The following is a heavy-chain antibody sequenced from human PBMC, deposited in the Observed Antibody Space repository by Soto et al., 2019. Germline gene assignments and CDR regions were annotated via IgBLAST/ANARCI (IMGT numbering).Heavy chain of an antibody. Sequence: LRLSCAASGFTFSSYAMHWVRQAPGKGLEWVAVISYDGSNKYYADSVKGRFTISRVNSKNTLYLQMNSLRAEDTAVYYCARVASHYYYGMDVWGQGTTVTVSS. V-gene: IGHV3-30-3*01. CDR3: ARVASHYYYGMDV. CDR1: GFTFSSYA. CDR2: ISYDGSNK. J-gene: IGHJ6*02.